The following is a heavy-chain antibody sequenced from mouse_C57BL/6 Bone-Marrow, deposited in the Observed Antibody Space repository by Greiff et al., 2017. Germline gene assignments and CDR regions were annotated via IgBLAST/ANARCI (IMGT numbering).Heavy chain of an antibody. D-gene: IGHD1-1*01. CDR2: IYPGDGDT. CDR1: GYAFSSSW. CDR3: ARYYYGSSAWFAY. Sequence: VQLQQSGPELVKPGASVKISCKASGYAFSSSWMNWVKQRPGKGLEWIGRIYPGDGDTKYNGKFKGKATLTADKSSSTAYMQLSSLSSDDSAVYFCARYYYGSSAWFAYWGQGTLVTVSA. V-gene: IGHV1-82*01. J-gene: IGHJ3*01.